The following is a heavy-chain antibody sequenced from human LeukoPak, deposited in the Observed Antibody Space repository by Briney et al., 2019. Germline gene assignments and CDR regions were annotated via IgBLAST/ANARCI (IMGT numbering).Heavy chain of an antibody. J-gene: IGHJ4*02. Sequence: SETLSLTCTVSGGSISSYYWGWIRQPPGKGLEWIGSIYYSGSTYYNPSLKSRVTISVDTSKNQFSLKLSSVTAADTAVYYCARDRAGRRAIDYWGQGTLVTVSS. CDR1: GGSISSYY. CDR3: ARDRAGRRAIDY. V-gene: IGHV4-39*07. CDR2: IYYSGST. D-gene: IGHD6-13*01.